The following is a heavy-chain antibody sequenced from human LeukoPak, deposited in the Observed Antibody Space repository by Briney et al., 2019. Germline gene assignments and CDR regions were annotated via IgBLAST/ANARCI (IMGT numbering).Heavy chain of an antibody. Sequence: AGGSLRLSCAASGFTFSSYAMHWVRQAPGKGLEWVAVISYDGSNKYYADSVKGRFTISRDNSKNTLYLQMNSLRAEDTAVYYCATDPRYNWNDGNYWGQGTLVTVSS. D-gene: IGHD1-1*01. J-gene: IGHJ4*02. V-gene: IGHV3-30-3*01. CDR2: ISYDGSNK. CDR1: GFTFSSYA. CDR3: ATDPRYNWNDGNY.